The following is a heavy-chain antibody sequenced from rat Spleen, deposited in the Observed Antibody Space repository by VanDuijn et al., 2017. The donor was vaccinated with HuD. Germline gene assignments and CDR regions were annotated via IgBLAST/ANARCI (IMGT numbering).Heavy chain of an antibody. J-gene: IGHJ2*01. CDR2: INYDGSST. Sequence: EVQLVESDGGLVQPGRSLKLSCAASGFTFSDYYMAWVRQAPTKGLEWVATINYDGSSTYYGDSVKGRFTISRDNARNTLNLHMDSLRSEDTAVYYCTRSVFDYWGQGVMVTVSS. V-gene: IGHV5-29*01. CDR3: TRSVFDY. CDR1: GFTFSDYY.